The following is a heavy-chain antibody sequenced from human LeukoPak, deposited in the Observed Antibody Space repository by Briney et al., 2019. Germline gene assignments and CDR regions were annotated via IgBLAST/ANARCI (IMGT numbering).Heavy chain of an antibody. CDR3: ARETRGCSSTTCYNVFDY. J-gene: IGHJ4*02. D-gene: IGHD2-2*02. V-gene: IGHV4-59*01. Sequence: KTSETLSLTCTVSGGSISSYYWSWIRQPPGKGLEWIGYIYYSGSTNYNPSLKSRVTISVDTSKNQFSLKLSSVTAADTAVYYCARETRGCSSTTCYNVFDYWGQGTLVTVSS. CDR2: IYYSGST. CDR1: GGSISSYY.